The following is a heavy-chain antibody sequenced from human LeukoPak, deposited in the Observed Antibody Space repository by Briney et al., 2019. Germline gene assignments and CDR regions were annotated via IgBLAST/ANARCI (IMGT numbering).Heavy chain of an antibody. V-gene: IGHV3-23*01. CDR2: ISGSGGST. Sequence: GGSLRLSCAASGFTFSSYAMSWVRQAPGKGLEWVSAISGSGGSTYYADSVKGRFTISRDNSKNTLYLQMNSLRAEDTAVYYCAKDLVAVAGPYYCYYMDVWGKGTTVTVSS. CDR3: AKDLVAVAGPYYCYYMDV. D-gene: IGHD6-19*01. J-gene: IGHJ6*03. CDR1: GFTFSSYA.